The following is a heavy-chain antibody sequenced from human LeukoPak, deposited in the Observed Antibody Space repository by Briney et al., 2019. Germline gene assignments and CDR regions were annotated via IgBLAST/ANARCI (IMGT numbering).Heavy chain of an antibody. V-gene: IGHV3-30*02. CDR1: GFTFSNYG. Sequence: PGGSLRLSCAASGFTFSNYGMHWVRQAPGKGLEWVAFIRYDGSSKYYTDSVKGRFTISRDNSKNTLYLQMNSLRAEDTAVYYCARDKWDFGAFDIWGQGTMVTVSS. J-gene: IGHJ3*02. CDR2: IRYDGSSK. CDR3: ARDKWDFGAFDI. D-gene: IGHD3-16*01.